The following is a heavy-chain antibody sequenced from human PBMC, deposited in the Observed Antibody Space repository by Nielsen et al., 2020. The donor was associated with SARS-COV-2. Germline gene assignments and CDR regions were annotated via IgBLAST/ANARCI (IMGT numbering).Heavy chain of an antibody. D-gene: IGHD1-14*01. CDR3: ARDLARKYYYYGMDV. J-gene: IGHJ6*02. Sequence: GESLKISCAASGFTFSSYWMHWVRQAPGKGLVWVSRINSDGSSTSYADSVKGRFTISRDNAKNTLYLQMNSLRAEDTAVYYCARDLARKYYYYGMDVWGQGTTVTVSS. CDR1: GFTFSSYW. CDR2: INSDGSST. V-gene: IGHV3-74*01.